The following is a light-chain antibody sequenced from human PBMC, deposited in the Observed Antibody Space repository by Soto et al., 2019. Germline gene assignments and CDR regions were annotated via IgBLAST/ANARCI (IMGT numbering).Light chain of an antibody. V-gene: IGKV1-39*01. CDR2: GSF. Sequence: DIQMTQSPSSLSASVGDRVTITCRTSQSISRYLNWYQHKLGTAPKLLIHGSFKLQSGVPSRFSGSGSGTDFTLTISSLHPEDFATYYCQQSYNTPRTFXLGTKADIK. CDR1: QSISRY. CDR3: QQSYNTPRT. J-gene: IGKJ1*01.